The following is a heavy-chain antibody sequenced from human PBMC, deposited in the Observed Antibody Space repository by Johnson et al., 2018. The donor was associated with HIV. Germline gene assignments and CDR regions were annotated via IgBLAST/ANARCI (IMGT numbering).Heavy chain of an antibody. D-gene: IGHD5-24*01. CDR2: IKQDGSER. CDR1: GFTFCSYW. J-gene: IGHJ3*02. V-gene: IGHV3-7*01. CDR3: ARNGDGYTPDAFDI. Sequence: VQLVESGGGLVLPGGSLRLSCVGSGFTFCSYWMSWVRQAPGKGLEWVATIKQDGSERYHVDSVKGRFTISRDNAKKSLYLQMNSLRVEDTAVYFCARNGDGYTPDAFDIWGQGTVVTVSS.